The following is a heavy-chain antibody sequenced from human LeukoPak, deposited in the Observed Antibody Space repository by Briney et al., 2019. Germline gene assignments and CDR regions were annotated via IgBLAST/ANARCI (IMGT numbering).Heavy chain of an antibody. V-gene: IGHV1-2*02. Sequence: GASVKVSCKASGYTFTGYYMHWVRQAPGQGLEWMGWINPNSGGTNYAQKFQGRVTMTRDTSISTAYMELSRLRSDDTAVYYCARSWRFCSGGSCHPIDYWGQGTLVTVSS. J-gene: IGHJ4*02. CDR2: INPNSGGT. CDR3: ARSWRFCSGGSCHPIDY. D-gene: IGHD2-15*01. CDR1: GYTFTGYY.